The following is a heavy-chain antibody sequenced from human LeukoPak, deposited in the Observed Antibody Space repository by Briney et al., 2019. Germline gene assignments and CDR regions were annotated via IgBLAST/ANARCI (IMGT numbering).Heavy chain of an antibody. CDR1: GFTVSSNY. D-gene: IGHD6-13*01. CDR3: ARAGSSSWPFDY. V-gene: IGHV3-66*01. J-gene: IGHJ4*02. CDR2: IYSGGST. Sequence: GESLRLSCAASGFTVSSNYMSWVRQAPGKGLEWVSVIYSGGSTYYADSVKGRFTISRDNSKNTLYLQMNSLRAEDTAVYYCARAGSSSWPFDYWGQGTLVTVSS.